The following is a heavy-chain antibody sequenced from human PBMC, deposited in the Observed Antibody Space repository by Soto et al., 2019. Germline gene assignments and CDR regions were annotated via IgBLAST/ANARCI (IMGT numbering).Heavy chain of an antibody. V-gene: IGHV3-23*01. Sequence: LRLSCAASGFTFSSYAMSWVRQAPGKGLEWVSAISGSGGSTYYADSVKGRFTISRDNSKNTLYLQMNSLRAEDTAVYYCAKETSWTYYDSNGPRPPDYWGQGTLVTVSS. CDR2: ISGSGGST. CDR3: AKETSWTYYDSNGPRPPDY. J-gene: IGHJ4*02. D-gene: IGHD3-22*01. CDR1: GFTFSSYA.